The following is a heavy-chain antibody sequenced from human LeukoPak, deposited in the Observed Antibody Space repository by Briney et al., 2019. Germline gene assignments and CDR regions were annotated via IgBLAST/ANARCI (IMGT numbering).Heavy chain of an antibody. V-gene: IGHV4-38-2*02. CDR3: ARVSSTLLYYYYYYMDV. J-gene: IGHJ6*03. CDR1: GYSISSGYF. Sequence: SETLSLTCTVSGYSISSGYFWGWIRQPPGKGLEWIGSFYHSGITYYNPSLKSRVTISVEMSKNQFSLKLSSVTAADTAVYYCARVSSTLLYYYYYYMDVWGKGTTVTVSS. CDR2: FYHSGIT. D-gene: IGHD6-13*01.